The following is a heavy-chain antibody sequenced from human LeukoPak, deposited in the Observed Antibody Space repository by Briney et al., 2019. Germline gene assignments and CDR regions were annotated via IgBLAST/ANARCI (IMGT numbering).Heavy chain of an antibody. V-gene: IGHV3-30*18. D-gene: IGHD6-13*01. CDR2: ISYDGSDK. CDR1: GFTFSSYG. Sequence: GRSLRLSCAASGFTFSSYGMHWVRQAPGKGLEWVAVISYDGSDKHYADSVKGRFTISRDNSKNTLYLQMNSLRAEDTAVYYCAKDSSAAAADYYFDYWGQGTLVTVSS. CDR3: AKDSSAAAADYYFDY. J-gene: IGHJ4*02.